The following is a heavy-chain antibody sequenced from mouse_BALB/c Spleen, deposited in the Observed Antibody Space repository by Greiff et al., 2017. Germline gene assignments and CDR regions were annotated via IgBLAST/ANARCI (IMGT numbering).Heavy chain of an antibody. CDR2: INPSNGRT. Sequence: VQLQQPGAELVKPGASVKLSCKASGYTFTSYWMHWVKQRPGQGLEWIGEINPSNGRTNYNEKFKSKATLTVDKSSSTAYMQLSSLTSEDSAVYYCARRAYYGNPFAYWGQGTLVTVSA. D-gene: IGHD2-10*01. V-gene: IGHV1S81*02. J-gene: IGHJ3*01. CDR1: GYTFTSYW. CDR3: ARRAYYGNPFAY.